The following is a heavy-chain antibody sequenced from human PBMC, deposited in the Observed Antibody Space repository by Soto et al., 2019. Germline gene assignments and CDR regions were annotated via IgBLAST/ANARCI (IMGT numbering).Heavy chain of an antibody. CDR3: ARAYYDFWSGYYRGKKMAV. V-gene: IGHV4-34*01. J-gene: IGHJ6*04. Sequence: PSETLSLTCAVYGGSFSVYYWSWIRQPPGKGLEWIGEINHSGSTNYNPSLKSRVTISVDTSKNQFSLKLSSVTAADTAVYYCARAYYDFWSGYYRGKKMAVWGKATTVTVSS. CDR2: INHSGST. CDR1: GGSFSVYY. D-gene: IGHD3-3*01.